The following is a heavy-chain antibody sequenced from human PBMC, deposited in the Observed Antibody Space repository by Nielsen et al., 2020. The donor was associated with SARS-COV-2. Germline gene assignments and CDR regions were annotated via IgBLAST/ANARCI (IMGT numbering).Heavy chain of an antibody. CDR1: GFTFDDYG. J-gene: IGHJ4*02. V-gene: IGHV3-20*01. D-gene: IGHD5-12*01. Sequence: ETLSLTCAASGFTFDDYGMSWVRQAPGKGLEWVSGINWNGGSTGYADSVKGRFTISRDNAKNSLYLQMNSLRAEDTALYHCARESGPYSGYYAGGDYWGQGTLVTVSS. CDR2: INWNGGST. CDR3: ARESGPYSGYYAGGDY.